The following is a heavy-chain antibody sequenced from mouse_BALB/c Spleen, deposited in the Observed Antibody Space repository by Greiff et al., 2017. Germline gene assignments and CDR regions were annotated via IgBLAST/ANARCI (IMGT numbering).Heavy chain of an antibody. D-gene: IGHD1-2*01. J-gene: IGHJ4*01. V-gene: IGHV10S3*01. Sequence: EVQLVETGGGLVQPKGSLKLSCAASGFTFNTNAMNWVRQAPGKGLEWVARIRSKSNNYATYYADSVKDRFTISRDDSQSMLYLQMNNLKTEDTAMYYCVREGLLRQAMDYWGQGTSVTVSS. CDR1: GFTFNTNA. CDR2: IRSKSNNYAT. CDR3: VREGLLRQAMDY.